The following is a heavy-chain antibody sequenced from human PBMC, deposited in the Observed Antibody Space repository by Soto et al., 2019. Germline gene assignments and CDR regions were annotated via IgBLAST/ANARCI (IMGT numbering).Heavy chain of an antibody. D-gene: IGHD2-15*01. Sequence: GGSLRLSCAASGFAFSSEWMHWVRQAPGKGLVWVSRIDPYDTGITYADSVKGRFTISRDNAKNTLYLQMNSLRAEDTAVYYCTSDTFGARDSWGPAPLVTVSS. CDR2: IDPYDTGI. CDR1: GFAFSSEW. CDR3: TSDTFGARDS. J-gene: IGHJ4*02. V-gene: IGHV3-74*01.